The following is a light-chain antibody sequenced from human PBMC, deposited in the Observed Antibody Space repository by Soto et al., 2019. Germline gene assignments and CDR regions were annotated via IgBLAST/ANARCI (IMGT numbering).Light chain of an antibody. V-gene: IGKV3-20*01. CDR1: QSITSNY. CDR2: AVS. CDR3: QQYGRSPYT. Sequence: EIVLTQSPGTLSLSPGERATLSCRASQSITSNYLAWYQQKPGQAPRLLVYAVSGRPNGIPDRFSGSGSGTDFTLTSSRLEPEDFALYYWQQYGRSPYTFGQGTQLEIK. J-gene: IGKJ2*01.